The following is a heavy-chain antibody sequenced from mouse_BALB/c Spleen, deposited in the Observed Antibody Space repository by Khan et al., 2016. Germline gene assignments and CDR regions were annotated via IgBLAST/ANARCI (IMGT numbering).Heavy chain of an antibody. CDR1: GYSITSGYG. V-gene: IGHV3-2*02. CDR2: ISYSGST. Sequence: EVQLQESGPGLVKPSQSLSLTCTVAGYSITSGYGWNWIRQFPGNKLEWMGYISYSGSTNYNPSLKSRISITRDTSKNQFFLQLNSVTTEDRAAYYCARAARIKYWGQGTTLTVSS. J-gene: IGHJ2*01. CDR3: ARAARIKY. D-gene: IGHD1-2*01.